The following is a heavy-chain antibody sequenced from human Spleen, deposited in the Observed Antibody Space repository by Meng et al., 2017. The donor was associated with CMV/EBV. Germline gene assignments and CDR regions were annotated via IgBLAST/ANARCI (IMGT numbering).Heavy chain of an antibody. CDR1: GFTFSSYD. Sequence: GESLKISCAACGFTFSSYDMHWVRQATGKGLEWVSAIGTAGDTYYPGSVKGQFTISRDNSKNTLYLQMNSLRAEDTAIYYCAKDRGWDLLQNVYFDNWGQGTLVTVSS. CDR2: IGTAGDT. D-gene: IGHD1-26*01. V-gene: IGHV3-13*03. CDR3: AKDRGWDLLQNVYFDN. J-gene: IGHJ4*02.